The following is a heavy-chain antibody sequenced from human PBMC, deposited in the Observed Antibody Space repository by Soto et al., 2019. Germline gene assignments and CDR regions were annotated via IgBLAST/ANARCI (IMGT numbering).Heavy chain of an antibody. CDR1: GFTFSAYA. Sequence: EVQVVESGGGLVQPGGSLRLSCAASGFTFSAYAMHWVRQAPGKGLEYVSAITSVGISTYYANSVKGRFTISRDNSKNTRYLPMGSLRAEGMGVYYCARDLGGPFTSIMEVGGRGNTVTGSS. J-gene: IGHJ6*02. V-gene: IGHV3-64*01. CDR3: ARDLGGPFTSIMEV. CDR2: ITSVGIST. D-gene: IGHD3-10*01.